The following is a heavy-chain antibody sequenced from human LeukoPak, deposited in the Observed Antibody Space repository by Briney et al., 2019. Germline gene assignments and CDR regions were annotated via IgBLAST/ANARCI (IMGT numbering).Heavy chain of an antibody. CDR1: GFTFDDYA. Sequence: SLRLSCAAYGFTFDDYAIHWVRQAPGNGLEWVSGISWNSGSIGYADSMKGRFTISRDNAKNSLYLQMNSLRAEDTALYYCAKVEMATIRSWYFDLWGRG. J-gene: IGHJ2*01. CDR2: ISWNSGSI. V-gene: IGHV3-9*01. D-gene: IGHD5-24*01. CDR3: AKVEMATIRSWYFDL.